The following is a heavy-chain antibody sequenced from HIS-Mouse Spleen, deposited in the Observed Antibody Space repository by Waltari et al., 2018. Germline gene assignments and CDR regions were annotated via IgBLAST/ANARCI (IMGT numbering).Heavy chain of an antibody. V-gene: IGHV3-23*01. J-gene: IGHJ4*02. CDR1: GFTFSSYA. CDR3: AKDRQWLVRIYFDY. D-gene: IGHD6-19*01. Sequence: EVQLLESGGGLVQPGGSLRLSCAASGFTFSSYAMSWVRQAPGKGLEGVSASRGSGGSTYYADTVKGRFTISRDNSKNTLYLQMNSLRAEDTAVYYCAKDRQWLVRIYFDYWGQGTLVTVSS. CDR2: SRGSGGST.